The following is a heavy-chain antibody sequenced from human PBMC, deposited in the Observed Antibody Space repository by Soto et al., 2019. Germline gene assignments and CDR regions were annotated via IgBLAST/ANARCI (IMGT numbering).Heavy chain of an antibody. Sequence: GESLKISCTGVGYSFTSYWIGWVRQMPGKGLEWMGIIYPGDSDTRYSPSFQGQVTISADKSITTAYLQWSSLKASDTAMYYCARGYCTTTICDPWFDPWGQGTLVTVSS. CDR2: IYPGDSDT. V-gene: IGHV5-51*01. D-gene: IGHD2-2*01. CDR1: GYSFTSYW. CDR3: ARGYCTTTICDPWFDP. J-gene: IGHJ5*02.